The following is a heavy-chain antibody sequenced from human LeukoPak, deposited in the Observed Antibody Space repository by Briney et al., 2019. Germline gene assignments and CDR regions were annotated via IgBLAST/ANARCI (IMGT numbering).Heavy chain of an antibody. D-gene: IGHD3-3*01. J-gene: IGHJ4*02. V-gene: IGHV1-18*04. Sequence: ASVKVSCKASGYTFTGYYMHWVRQAPGQGLEWMGWISAYNGNTNYAQKLQGRVTMTTDTSTSTAYMELRSLGSDDTAVYYCARDKLRFLEWLPMVRDHRVGYFDYWGQGTLVTVSS. CDR3: ARDKLRFLEWLPMVRDHRVGYFDY. CDR1: GYTFTGYY. CDR2: ISAYNGNT.